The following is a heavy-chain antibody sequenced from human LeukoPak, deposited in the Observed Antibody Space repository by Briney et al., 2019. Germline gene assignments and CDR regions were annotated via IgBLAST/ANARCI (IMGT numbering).Heavy chain of an antibody. D-gene: IGHD4-17*01. Sequence: SETLSLTCTVSGYSISSGYYWGWIRQPPGKGLEWIGSIYHSGSTYYNPSLKSRVTISVDTSKNQFSLKLSSVTAADTAVYYCARHFGDYGRTTFDVWGQGTMVAVSS. J-gene: IGHJ3*01. CDR3: ARHFGDYGRTTFDV. CDR2: IYHSGST. CDR1: GYSISSGYY. V-gene: IGHV4-38-2*02.